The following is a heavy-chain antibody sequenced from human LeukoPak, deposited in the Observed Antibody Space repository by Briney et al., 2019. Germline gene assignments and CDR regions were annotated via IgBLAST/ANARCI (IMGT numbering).Heavy chain of an antibody. CDR3: ARDRAGYYDSSGYSDY. Sequence: GGSLRLSCAASGFTFSDYYMSWIRQAPGKGLEWVSYISSSGSTIYYADSVKGRFTISRDNAKNSLYLQMNSLRAEDTAVYYCARDRAGYYDSSGYSDYWGQGTLVTVSS. V-gene: IGHV3-11*01. D-gene: IGHD3-22*01. CDR2: ISSSGSTI. CDR1: GFTFSDYY. J-gene: IGHJ4*02.